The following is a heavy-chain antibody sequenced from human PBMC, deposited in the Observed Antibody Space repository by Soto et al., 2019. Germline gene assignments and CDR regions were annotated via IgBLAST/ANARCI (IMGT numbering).Heavy chain of an antibody. CDR3: AKDRMEQWLVGCYYDY. J-gene: IGHJ4*02. Sequence: EVHLLESGGGLVQPGGSLRLSCAASGFTFNSHAMSWVRQAPGKGLEWVASTINSGGRSYHADSVKGRFTISRDNSRDTLYLQMTTLRADDTAIYYCAKDRMEQWLVGCYYDYWGQGALVTVPS. V-gene: IGHV3-23*01. D-gene: IGHD6-19*01. CDR2: TINSGGRS. CDR1: GFTFNSHA.